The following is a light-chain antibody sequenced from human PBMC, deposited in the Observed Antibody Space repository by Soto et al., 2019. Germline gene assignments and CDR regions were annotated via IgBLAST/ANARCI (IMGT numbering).Light chain of an antibody. V-gene: IGKV1-16*01. CDR1: QGINNY. CDR2: AAS. J-gene: IGKJ2*01. Sequence: DIQMTQSPSSLSASIGDRVTITCRASQGINNYLAWFQHRPGKAPKSLISAASTLQSGVASRFNGSGSGTEFTLNPRHPQPEDFSTYCFPPYKRYPHTFCQGTKLEI. CDR3: PPYKRYPHT.